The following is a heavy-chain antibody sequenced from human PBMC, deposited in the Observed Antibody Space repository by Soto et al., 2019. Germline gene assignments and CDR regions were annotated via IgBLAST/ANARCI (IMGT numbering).Heavy chain of an antibody. J-gene: IGHJ6*02. CDR3: AKDLSYDFWSGPSYGMDV. CDR1: GFTFSSYG. D-gene: IGHD3-3*01. V-gene: IGHV3-30*18. Sequence: PGRSLRLSCAASGFTFSSYGMHWVRQAPGKGLEWVAVISYDGSNKYYADSVKGRFTISRDNSKNTLYLQMNSLRAEDTAVYYCAKDLSYDFWSGPSYGMDVWGQGTTVTVSS. CDR2: ISYDGSNK.